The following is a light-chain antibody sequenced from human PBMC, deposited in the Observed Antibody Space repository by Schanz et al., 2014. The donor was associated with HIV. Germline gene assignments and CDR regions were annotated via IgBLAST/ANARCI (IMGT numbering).Light chain of an antibody. Sequence: QSVLTQPPSVSAAPGQRVTISCSGSALNIGHSSVSWYQQFPGTAPRLLLYDDHVRPLEIPDRFSGSKTGTSATLAIIGLQTGDEADYYCGTWDSTLSAVVFGGGTKLTVL. V-gene: IGLV1-51*01. CDR1: ALNIGHSS. CDR2: DDH. J-gene: IGLJ2*01. CDR3: GTWDSTLSAVV.